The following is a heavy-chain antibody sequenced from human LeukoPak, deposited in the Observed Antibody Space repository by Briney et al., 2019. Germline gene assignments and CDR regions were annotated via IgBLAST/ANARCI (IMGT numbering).Heavy chain of an antibody. Sequence: PGRSLRLSCAASGFTFSSYAMHWVRQAPGKGLEWVAVISYDGSNKYYADSVKGRFTISRDNPKNTLYLQMNSLRAEDTAVYYCARDRGYLGAIVVVTAAGVDVWGQGTTVTVSS. CDR2: ISYDGSNK. D-gene: IGHD2-21*02. CDR3: ARDRGYLGAIVVVTAAGVDV. CDR1: GFTFSSYA. J-gene: IGHJ6*02. V-gene: IGHV3-30-3*01.